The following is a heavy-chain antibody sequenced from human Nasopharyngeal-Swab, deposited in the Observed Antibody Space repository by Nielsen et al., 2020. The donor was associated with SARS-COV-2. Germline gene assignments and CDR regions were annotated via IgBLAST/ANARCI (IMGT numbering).Heavy chain of an antibody. V-gene: IGHV3-21*01. D-gene: IGHD6-13*01. CDR2: ISSSSSYI. J-gene: IGHJ4*02. Sequence: PVQGLEWVSSISSSSSYIYYADSVKGRFAISRDNAKNSLYLQMNSLRAEDTAVYYCAREGPAAGTTKDYWGQGTLVTVSS. CDR3: AREGPAAGTTKDY.